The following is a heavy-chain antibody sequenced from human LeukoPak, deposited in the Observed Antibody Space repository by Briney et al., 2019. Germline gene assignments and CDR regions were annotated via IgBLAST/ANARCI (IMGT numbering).Heavy chain of an antibody. CDR2: IYPGDSDT. V-gene: IGHV5-51*01. D-gene: IGHD5-24*01. Sequence: GESLKISCKGSGYSFTSYWIGWVRQLPGKGLEWMGIIYPGDSDTRYSPSFQGQVTISADKSISTAYLLWSSLKASDTAMYYCARQGDGYNKCRDYWGQGTLVTVSS. CDR1: GYSFTSYW. J-gene: IGHJ4*02. CDR3: ARQGDGYNKCRDY.